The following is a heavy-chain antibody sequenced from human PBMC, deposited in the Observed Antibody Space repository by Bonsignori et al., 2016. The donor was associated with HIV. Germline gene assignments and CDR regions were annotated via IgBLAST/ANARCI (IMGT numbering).Heavy chain of an antibody. Sequence: WIRQPPGKGLEWVSSISGSSNYIYYADSVKGRFTISRDNAKNSLYLQMNSLRAEDTAFYYCARDPPPTTGVIPPRNFDYWGQGTLVTVSS. CDR3: ARDPPPTTGVIPPRNFDY. J-gene: IGHJ4*02. D-gene: IGHD1-1*01. CDR2: ISGSSNYI. V-gene: IGHV3-21*01.